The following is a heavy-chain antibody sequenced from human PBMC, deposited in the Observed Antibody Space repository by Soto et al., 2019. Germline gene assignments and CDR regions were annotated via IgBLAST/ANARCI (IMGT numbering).Heavy chain of an antibody. Sequence: EVQVLESGGGLVQPGGSLRLSCAATGFTFSDFAMSWVSQAPGKGLEWVSRIYGGGNGPHYADSVKGRVTISRDNSKNTLYLQMNSLRAEDTAVYYCAKMAGMDPWAYSFYSWGQGTLVTVSS. CDR1: GFTFSDFA. D-gene: IGHD3-10*01. CDR2: IYGGGNGP. J-gene: IGHJ4*02. CDR3: AKMAGMDPWAYSFYS. V-gene: IGHV3-23*01.